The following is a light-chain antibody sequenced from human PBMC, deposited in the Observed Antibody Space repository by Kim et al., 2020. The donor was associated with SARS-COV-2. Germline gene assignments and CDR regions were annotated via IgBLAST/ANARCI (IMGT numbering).Light chain of an antibody. V-gene: IGLV6-57*01. CDR3: QSYDSSNVV. Sequence: KTVTSSFTRSSGSIASNYVQWYQQRPGRSPTTVIYEDNQRPSGVPDRFSGSIDSSSNSASLTISGLKTEDEADYYCQSYDSSNVVFGGGTQLTVL. J-gene: IGLJ2*01. CDR2: EDN. CDR1: SGSIASNY.